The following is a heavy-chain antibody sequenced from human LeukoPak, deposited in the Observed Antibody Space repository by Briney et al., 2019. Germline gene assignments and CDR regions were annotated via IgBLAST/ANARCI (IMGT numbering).Heavy chain of an antibody. V-gene: IGHV3-21*01. CDR3: ARDPRPAKLKAAAGRAEYFQH. D-gene: IGHD6-13*01. CDR2: ISSSSSYI. Sequence: GGSLRLSCAASGFTFSSYSMNWVRQAPGKGLEWVSSISSSSSYIYYADSVKGRFTISRDNAKNSLYLQMNSLRAEDTAVYYCARDPRPAKLKAAAGRAEYFQHWGQGTLVTVSS. J-gene: IGHJ1*01. CDR1: GFTFSSYS.